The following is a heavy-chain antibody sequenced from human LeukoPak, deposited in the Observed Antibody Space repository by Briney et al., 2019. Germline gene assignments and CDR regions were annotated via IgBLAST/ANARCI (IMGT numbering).Heavy chain of an antibody. Sequence: PSETLSLTCTVSGYSISSGYNWGWIRQPPGKGLEWIGYIYHSGSTYYNPSLKSRVTISVDRSKNQFSLKLSSVTAADTALYYCARGQVLIDVWGQGTMVTVSS. J-gene: IGHJ3*01. D-gene: IGHD3-10*01. V-gene: IGHV4-38-2*02. CDR1: GYSISSGYN. CDR2: IYHSGST. CDR3: ARGQVLIDV.